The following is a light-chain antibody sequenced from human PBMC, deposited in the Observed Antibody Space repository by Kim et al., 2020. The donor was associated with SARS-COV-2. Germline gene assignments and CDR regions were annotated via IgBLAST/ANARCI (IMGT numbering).Light chain of an antibody. J-gene: IGKJ4*01. V-gene: IGKV3D-7*01. CDR2: DAS. Sequence: PGERVTLSCRASQNVSSSSLTWYQQKPGQAPRLLIYDASTRATDIPARFSGSGSGTDFALTINSLQPEDFALYYCQQDYNLPLTFGGGTKV. CDR3: QQDYNLPLT. CDR1: QNVSSSS.